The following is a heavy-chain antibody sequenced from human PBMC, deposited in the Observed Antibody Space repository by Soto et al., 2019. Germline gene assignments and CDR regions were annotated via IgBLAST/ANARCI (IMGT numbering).Heavy chain of an antibody. Sequence: NPSETLSLTCAVSGGSISSSNWWSWVRQPPGKGLEWIGEIYHSGSTNYNPSLKSRVTISVDKSKNQFSLKLSSVTAADTAVYYCASIVVETYYYYGMDVWGQGTTVTVSS. J-gene: IGHJ6*02. D-gene: IGHD2-21*01. CDR3: ASIVVETYYYYGMDV. V-gene: IGHV4-4*02. CDR1: GGSISSSNW. CDR2: IYHSGST.